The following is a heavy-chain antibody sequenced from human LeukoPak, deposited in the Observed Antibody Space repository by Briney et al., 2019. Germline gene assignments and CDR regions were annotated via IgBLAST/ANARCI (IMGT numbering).Heavy chain of an antibody. CDR1: GYTFPNFW. Sequence: GESLKISCKGSGYTFPNFWIGWVRHMPGKGLEWMGIIYPSDSDTRYSPSFQGQVTISADKSITTAYLQWDSLKASDTAIYYCAIGELIDCFDFWGRGTVVTVSS. J-gene: IGHJ4*02. D-gene: IGHD2-21*01. CDR2: IYPSDSDT. CDR3: AIGELIDCFDF. V-gene: IGHV5-51*01.